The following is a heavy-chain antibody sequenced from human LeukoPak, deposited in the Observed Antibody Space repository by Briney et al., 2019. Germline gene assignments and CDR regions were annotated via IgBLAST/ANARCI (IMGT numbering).Heavy chain of an antibody. CDR2: IYSGGST. J-gene: IGHJ3*02. CDR1: GFTVSSNY. V-gene: IGHV3-53*01. CDR3: AKAGYFDSSGSFDI. D-gene: IGHD3-22*01. Sequence: GGSLRLSCAASGFTVSSNYMSWVRQAPGKGLEWVSVIYSGGSTYYADSVKGRFTISRDNSKNTLYLQMNSLRAEDTAVYYCAKAGYFDSSGSFDIWGQGTMVTVSS.